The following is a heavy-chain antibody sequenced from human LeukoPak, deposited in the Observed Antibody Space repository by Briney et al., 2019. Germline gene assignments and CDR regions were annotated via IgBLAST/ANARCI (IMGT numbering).Heavy chain of an antibody. CDR3: AKSYYYDSSGFDPPPDY. CDR1: GFTFSSYE. CDR2: ISSSGSTI. J-gene: IGHJ4*02. V-gene: IGHV3-48*03. D-gene: IGHD3-22*01. Sequence: GGSLRLSCAASGFTFSSYEMNWFRQAPGKGLEWVSYISSSGSTIYYADSVKGRFTISRDNSKNTLCLQMNSLRAEDTAVYYCAKSYYYDSSGFDPPPDYWGQGTLVTVSS.